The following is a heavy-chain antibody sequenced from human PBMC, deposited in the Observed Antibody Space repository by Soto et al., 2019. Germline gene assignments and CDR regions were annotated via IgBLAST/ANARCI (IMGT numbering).Heavy chain of an antibody. V-gene: IGHV3-7*05. CDR2: IKQDGSEK. CDR1: GFTFSSYW. Sequence: PGGSLRLSCAASGFTFSSYWMSWVRQAPGKGLEWVANIKQDGSEKYYVDSVKGRFTISRDNAKNPLYLQMNSLRAEDTAVYYCAREGYSSYYYYYYGMDVWGQGTTVTVSS. CDR3: AREGYSSYYYYYYGMDV. J-gene: IGHJ6*02. D-gene: IGHD4-4*01.